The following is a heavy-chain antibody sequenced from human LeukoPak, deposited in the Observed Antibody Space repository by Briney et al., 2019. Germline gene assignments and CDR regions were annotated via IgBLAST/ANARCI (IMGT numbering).Heavy chain of an antibody. Sequence: ASVKVSCKASGYTFNSYYMHWVRQATGQGLEWMGWVNPNSGNTDYAQRFQGRVTMTRNTSISTAYMELRSLRSEDTAVYYCARAMDTTMAIFFDPWGQGTLVTVSS. CDR2: VNPNSGNT. J-gene: IGHJ5*02. CDR3: ARAMDTTMAIFFDP. CDR1: GYTFNSYY. D-gene: IGHD5-18*01. V-gene: IGHV1-8*02.